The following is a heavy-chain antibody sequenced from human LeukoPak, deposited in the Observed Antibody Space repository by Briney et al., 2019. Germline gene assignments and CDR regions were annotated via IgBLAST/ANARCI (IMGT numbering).Heavy chain of an antibody. J-gene: IGHJ4*02. Sequence: PGGSLRLSCAASGFTFSSYAMSWVRQAPGKGLEWVSAISGSGGSTYYADSVKGRFTISRHNSKNTLYLQMNSLRAEDTAVYYCAKDRSSGSGWPPFDYWGQGTLVTVSS. CDR3: AKDRSSGSGWPPFDY. V-gene: IGHV3-23*01. CDR1: GFTFSSYA. CDR2: ISGSGGST. D-gene: IGHD6-19*01.